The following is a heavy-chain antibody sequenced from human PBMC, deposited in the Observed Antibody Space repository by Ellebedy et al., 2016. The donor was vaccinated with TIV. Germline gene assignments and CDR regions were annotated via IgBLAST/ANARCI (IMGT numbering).Heavy chain of an antibody. D-gene: IGHD2-21*02. CDR2: IYYSGSA. CDR3: ARTDPWQPIDD. CDR1: GGSISNSDYY. J-gene: IGHJ4*02. Sequence: MPSETLSLTCTVSGGSISNSDYYWNWIRQPTGKGLEWIGSIYYSGSAYYNPSLKSRVTVSVDTSKNQFSLNLRTVTAADTAVYYCARTDPWQPIDDWGQGILVSVSS. V-gene: IGHV4-39*01.